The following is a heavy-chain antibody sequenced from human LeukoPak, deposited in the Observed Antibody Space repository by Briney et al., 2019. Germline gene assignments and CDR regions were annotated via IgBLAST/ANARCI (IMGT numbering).Heavy chain of an antibody. CDR2: IYYSGST. CDR1: GGSISSYY. D-gene: IGHD3-10*01. CDR3: ARGSAPWNFDY. Sequence: SETLSLTCTVPGGSISSYYWSWIRQPPGKGLEWIGYIYYSGSTNYNPSLKSRVTISVDTSKNQFSLKLSSVTAADTAVYYCARGSAPWNFDYWGQGTLVTVSS. J-gene: IGHJ4*02. V-gene: IGHV4-59*01.